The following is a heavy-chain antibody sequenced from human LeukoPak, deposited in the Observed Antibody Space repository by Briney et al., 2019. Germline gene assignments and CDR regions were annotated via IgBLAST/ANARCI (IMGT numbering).Heavy chain of an antibody. D-gene: IGHD3-3*01. CDR1: GFTFSSYS. J-gene: IGHJ6*03. Sequence: GGSLRLSCAASGFTFSSYSMNWVHQAPGKGLEWVSSISSSSSYIYYADSVKGRFTISRDNAKNSLYLQMNSLRAEDTAVYYCARDSPGRDFWSGYYKGYMDVWGKGTTVTVSS. CDR3: ARDSPGRDFWSGYYKGYMDV. V-gene: IGHV3-21*01. CDR2: ISSSSSYI.